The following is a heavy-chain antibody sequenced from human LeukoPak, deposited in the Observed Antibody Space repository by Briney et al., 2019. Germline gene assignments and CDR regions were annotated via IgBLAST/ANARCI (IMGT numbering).Heavy chain of an antibody. D-gene: IGHD3-22*01. V-gene: IGHV3-74*03. CDR3: ARGSDYDSSGYLTG. CDR1: GFSFSNYW. J-gene: IGHJ4*02. Sequence: GGSLRLSCAASGFSFSNYWMCWVRQAPGKGLLCVSRINSDGSTTTYADSVKGRFTISRDNAKNSLYLQMNSLRAEDTAVYYCARGSDYDSSGYLTGWGQGTLVTVSS. CDR2: INSDGSTT.